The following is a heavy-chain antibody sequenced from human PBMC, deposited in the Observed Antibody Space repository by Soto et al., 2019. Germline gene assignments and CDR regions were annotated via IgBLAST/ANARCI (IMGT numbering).Heavy chain of an antibody. D-gene: IGHD2-15*01. CDR3: AKDPGLYCSGGSCYSGWFDP. J-gene: IGHJ5*02. CDR1: GFTFSSYG. CDR2: ISYDGSNK. Sequence: PGGSLRLSCAASGFTFSSYGMHWVRQAPGKGLEWVAVISYDGSNKYYADSVKGRFTISRDNSKNMLYLQMNSLRAEDTAVYYCAKDPGLYCSGGSCYSGWFDPWGQGTLVTVSS. V-gene: IGHV3-30*18.